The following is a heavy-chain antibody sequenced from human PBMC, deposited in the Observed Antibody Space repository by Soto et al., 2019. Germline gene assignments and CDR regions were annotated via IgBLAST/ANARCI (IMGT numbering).Heavy chain of an antibody. CDR3: ARRGSGHTFDY. CDR2: LYSGST. V-gene: IGHV4-39*02. CDR1: GASITRGGFH. Sequence: QLQLQESGPGLVKPSETLSLTCAVTGASITRGGFHWGWIRQSPGQGLEWIGSLYSGSTYYNPSLKSRVTISADTSKNDFSLRLTSVTAADTAVYCCARRGSGHTFDYWGQGTLVTVSS. J-gene: IGHJ4*02. D-gene: IGHD3-10*01.